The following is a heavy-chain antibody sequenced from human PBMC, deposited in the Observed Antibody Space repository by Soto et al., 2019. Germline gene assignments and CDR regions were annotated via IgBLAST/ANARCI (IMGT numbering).Heavy chain of an antibody. CDR2: IYYSGST. V-gene: IGHV4-31*03. D-gene: IGHD4-17*01. J-gene: IGHJ4*02. Sequence: TLSLTGTVSVGSISSGGYYWSWIRQHPGKGLEWIGYIYYSGSTYYNPSLKSRVTISVDTSKNQFSLRLSSVTAADTAVYYCARSKTYGDFDYWGQGTLVTVSS. CDR3: ARSKTYGDFDY. CDR1: VGSISSGGYY.